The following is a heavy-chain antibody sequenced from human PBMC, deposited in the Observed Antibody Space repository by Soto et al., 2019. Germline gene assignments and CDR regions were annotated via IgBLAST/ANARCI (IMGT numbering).Heavy chain of an antibody. V-gene: IGHV3-30*18. CDR3: AKDISVVEWLPTRYYYYYYMDV. CDR1: GFTFSSYG. CDR2: ISYDGSNK. J-gene: IGHJ6*03. Sequence: GGSLRLSCAASGFTFSSYGMHWVRQAPGKGLEWVAVISYDGSNKYYADSVKGRFTISRDNSKNTLYLQMNSLRAEDTAVYYCAKDISVVEWLPTRYYYYYYMDVWGKGTTVTVSS. D-gene: IGHD5-12*01.